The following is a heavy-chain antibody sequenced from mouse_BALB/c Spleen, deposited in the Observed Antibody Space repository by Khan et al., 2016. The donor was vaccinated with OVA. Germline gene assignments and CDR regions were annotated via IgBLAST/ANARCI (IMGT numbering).Heavy chain of an antibody. CDR2: ISPGSGDT. J-gene: IGHJ3*01. D-gene: IGHD1-2*01. CDR1: GYTFTDYY. Sequence: QVQLQQSGAELARPGASVKLSCKASGYTFTDYYINWVKLRTGQGLEWIGEISPGSGDTYYNERFKGKATLTADKSSSTAYMQLSSLTSEASAVYFCVRRNYFGYTFAYWGQGTLVTVSA. CDR3: VRRNYFGYTFAY. V-gene: IGHV1-77*01.